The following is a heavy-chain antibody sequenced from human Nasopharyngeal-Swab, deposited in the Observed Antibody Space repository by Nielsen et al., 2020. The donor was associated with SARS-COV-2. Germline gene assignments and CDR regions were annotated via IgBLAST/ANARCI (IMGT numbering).Heavy chain of an antibody. CDR3: ARGIVGATACYFDY. V-gene: IGHV4-59*13. CDR1: GGSISSYY. CDR2: ISYSGST. D-gene: IGHD1-26*01. Sequence: SETLSLTCTVSGGSISSYYWNWIRQTPGKGLEWIGFISYSGSTNYNPSLKSRVTISVDTSKNQFSLKLSSVTAADTAVYYCARGIVGATACYFDYWGQGTLVTVSS. J-gene: IGHJ4*02.